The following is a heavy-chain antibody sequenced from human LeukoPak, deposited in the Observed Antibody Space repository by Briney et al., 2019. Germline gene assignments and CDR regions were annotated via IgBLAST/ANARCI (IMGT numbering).Heavy chain of an antibody. CDR3: AKDRAGYSGARGFDS. D-gene: IGHD5-12*01. Sequence: GGSLRLSCAASGFTFSSYAMSWVRQAPGKGLEWVSAISGSGGSTYYADSVKGRFTISRDDSKNTLYLQMNSLGVADTAVYYCAKDRAGYSGARGFDSWGQGTLVTVSS. CDR2: ISGSGGST. J-gene: IGHJ4*02. CDR1: GFTFSSYA. V-gene: IGHV3-23*01.